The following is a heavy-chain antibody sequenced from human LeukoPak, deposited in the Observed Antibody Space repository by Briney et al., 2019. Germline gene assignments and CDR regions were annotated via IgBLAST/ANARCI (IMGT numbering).Heavy chain of an antibody. J-gene: IGHJ4*02. CDR3: ARQGPGSRIAARCVDY. CDR1: GGSFSGYY. Sequence: SETLSLTCAVYGGSFSGYYWSWIRQPPGKGLEWIGEINHSGSTNYNPSLKSRVTISVDTSKNQFSLKLSSVTAADTAVYYCARQGPGSRIAARCVDYGVQGTLVTV. CDR2: INHSGST. D-gene: IGHD6-6*01. V-gene: IGHV4-34*01.